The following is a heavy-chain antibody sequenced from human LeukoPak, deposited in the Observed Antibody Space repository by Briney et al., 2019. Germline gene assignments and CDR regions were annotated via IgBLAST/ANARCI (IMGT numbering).Heavy chain of an antibody. Sequence: ASGKVSCKASGGTFSSYAISWVRQAPGQRLEWMGGIIPIFGTANYAQKFQGRVTITTDESTSTAYMELSSLRSEDTAVYYCAREYGSTSRIYWFDPWGQGTLVTVSP. CDR3: AREYGSTSRIYWFDP. D-gene: IGHD2-2*01. J-gene: IGHJ5*02. CDR2: IIPIFGTA. CDR1: GGTFSSYA. V-gene: IGHV1-69*05.